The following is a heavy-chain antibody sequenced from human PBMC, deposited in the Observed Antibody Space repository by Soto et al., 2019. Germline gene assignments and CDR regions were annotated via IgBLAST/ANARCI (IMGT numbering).Heavy chain of an antibody. CDR1: GSITSYH. CDR3: PRTMHASSTHYFHP. V-gene: IGHV4-59*01. Sequence: GSITSYHWSRIRKIPGKGLEWIAYTAYTGNTNYNPSLKSRVTISMDTSKNQLSLKLTSMTAADTAVYYCPRTMHASSTHYFHPCCPGTLVTVS. D-gene: IGHD2-8*01. CDR2: TAYTGNT. J-gene: IGHJ1*01.